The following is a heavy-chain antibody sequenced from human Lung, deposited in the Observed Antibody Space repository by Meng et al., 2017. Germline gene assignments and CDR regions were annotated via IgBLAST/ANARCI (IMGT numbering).Heavy chain of an antibody. V-gene: IGHV1-2*06. CDR3: AREQPWLVQDFDS. CDR1: GYTFIDYY. Sequence: QAQLVQSGAEVKKPGASVKVSCKASGYTFIDYYMRWVRQAPGQGLEWMGRINPNSGGADYAQKFQGRVTMTRDKSISTAYMELTRLRSDDTAVYYCAREQPWLVQDFDSWGQGTLVTVSS. J-gene: IGHJ4*02. CDR2: INPNSGGA. D-gene: IGHD6-19*01.